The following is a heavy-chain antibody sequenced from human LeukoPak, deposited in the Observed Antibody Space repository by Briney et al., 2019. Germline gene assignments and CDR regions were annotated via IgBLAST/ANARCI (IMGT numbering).Heavy chain of an antibody. CDR2: MNPNSGNT. J-gene: IGHJ3*02. V-gene: IGHV1-69*05. CDR1: GGTFSSYA. Sequence: SVKVSCKASGGTFSSYAISWVRQAPGQGLEWMGWMNPNSGNTGYAQKFQGRVTITTDESTSTAYMELSSLRSEDTAVYYCARELTVVTLAFDIWGQGTMVTVSS. D-gene: IGHD4-23*01. CDR3: ARELTVVTLAFDI.